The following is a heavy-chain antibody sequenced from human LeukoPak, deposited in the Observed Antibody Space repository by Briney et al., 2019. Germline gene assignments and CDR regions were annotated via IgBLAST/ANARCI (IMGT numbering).Heavy chain of an antibody. CDR1: GGTFSSYA. V-gene: IGHV1-69*04. D-gene: IGHD5-24*01. CDR3: ARSKGVEMATIFDY. Sequence: PWASVKVSCKASGGTFSSYAISWVRQAPGQGLEWMGRIIPILGIANYAQKFQGRVTITADKSTSTAYMELSSLRSEDTAVYYCARSKGVEMATIFDYWGQGTLVTVSS. J-gene: IGHJ4*02. CDR2: IIPILGIA.